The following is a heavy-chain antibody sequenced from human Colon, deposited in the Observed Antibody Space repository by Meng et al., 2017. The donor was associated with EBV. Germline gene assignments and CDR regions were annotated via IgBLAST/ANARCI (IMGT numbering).Heavy chain of an antibody. Sequence: LKESGPGLVKPSDTLSLTRTISGGSITSTSSYWGWVRQPPGKGLEWIGSIYYRGSTNYNPSLKSRISMSVDMSKNQFSLKVNSVTAADTAIYYCVISSHNWGQGTLVTVSS. D-gene: IGHD3-3*02. V-gene: IGHV4-39*07. CDR2: IYYRGST. CDR3: VISSHN. CDR1: GGSITSTSSY. J-gene: IGHJ4*02.